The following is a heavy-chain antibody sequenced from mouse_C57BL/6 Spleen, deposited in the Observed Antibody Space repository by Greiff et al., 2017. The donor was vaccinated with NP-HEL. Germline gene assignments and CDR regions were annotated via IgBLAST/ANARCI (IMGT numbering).Heavy chain of an antibody. J-gene: IGHJ4*01. D-gene: IGHD1-1*01. CDR3: AITVVGYAMDY. CDR2: IHPNSGST. Sequence: VQLQQPGAELVKPGASVKLSCKASGYTFTSYWMHWVKQRPGQGLEWIGMIHPNSGSTNYNEKFKSKATLTVDKSSSTAYMQLSSLTSEDSAVYYCAITVVGYAMDYWGQGTSVTVSS. CDR1: GYTFTSYW. V-gene: IGHV1-64*01.